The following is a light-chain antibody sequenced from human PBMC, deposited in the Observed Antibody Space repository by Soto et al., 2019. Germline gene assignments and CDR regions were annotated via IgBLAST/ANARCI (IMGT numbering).Light chain of an antibody. CDR1: NSDIDRFNY. V-gene: IGLV2-14*01. Sequence: QSSLTQPASVSGSPGQSITISCTGTNSDIDRFNYVSWYQQHPGRAPQLLIYEVSNRPSGVSNRFSSTKSGNTASLIISGLQAEDEADYYCSSYTSSSALYVFATGTKLTVL. CDR3: SSYTSSSALYV. CDR2: EVS. J-gene: IGLJ1*01.